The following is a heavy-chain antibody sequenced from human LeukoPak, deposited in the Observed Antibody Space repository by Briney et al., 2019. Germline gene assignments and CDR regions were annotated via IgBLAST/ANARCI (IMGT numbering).Heavy chain of an antibody. D-gene: IGHD6-13*01. J-gene: IGHJ4*02. CDR2: IYSGGAT. Sequence: GGSLRLSCAASGITVGSSYMSWVRQAPGKGLEWVSAIYSGGATYYADSAKGRFTISRDNSKNTLYLQMNSLRAEDTAVYYCAKAGSIAADVNFDYWGQGTLVTVSS. V-gene: IGHV3-66*01. CDR3: AKAGSIAADVNFDY. CDR1: GITVGSSY.